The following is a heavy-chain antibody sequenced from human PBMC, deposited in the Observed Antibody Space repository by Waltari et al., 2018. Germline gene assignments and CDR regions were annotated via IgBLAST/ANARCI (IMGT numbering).Heavy chain of an antibody. J-gene: IGHJ4*02. V-gene: IGHV4-61*02. CDR1: GGSISSGSYY. CDR2: IYTSGST. CDR3: ARVCREEWLVPGYFDY. Sequence: QVQLQESGPGLVKPSQTLSLTCTVSGGSISSGSYYWSWIRQPAGKGLEWIGRIYTSGSTNYNPSLKSRVTISVDTSKNQFSLKLSSVTAADTAVYYCARVCREEWLVPGYFDYWGQGTLVTVSS. D-gene: IGHD6-19*01.